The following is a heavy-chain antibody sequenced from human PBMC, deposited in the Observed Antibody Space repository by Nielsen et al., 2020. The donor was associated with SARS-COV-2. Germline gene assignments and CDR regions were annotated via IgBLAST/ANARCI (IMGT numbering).Heavy chain of an antibody. CDR2: INAGNGNT. D-gene: IGHD2-15*01. CDR1: GYTFTSYA. V-gene: IGHV1-3*01. Sequence: ASVKVSCKASGYTFTSYAMHWVRQAPGQRLEWMGWINAGNGNTKYSQKFQGRVTITRDTSASTAYMELSSLRSEDTAVYYCAGDADCSGGSCYEDGMDVWGQGTTVTVSS. J-gene: IGHJ6*02. CDR3: AGDADCSGGSCYEDGMDV.